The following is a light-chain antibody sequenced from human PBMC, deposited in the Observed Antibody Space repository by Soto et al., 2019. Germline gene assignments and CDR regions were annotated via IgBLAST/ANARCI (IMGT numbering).Light chain of an antibody. V-gene: IGKV1-39*01. CDR3: QQSFSNPYT. Sequence: DIQMTQSPSSLSASVGDRVTVTYRASQSIATYLNWYQQRPGKAPKLLISAASNLQSGVPSRFSGSGSGTDFTLTISSLQPEDFTSYYCQQSFSNPYTFGQGTEVEIK. J-gene: IGKJ2*01. CDR1: QSIATY. CDR2: AAS.